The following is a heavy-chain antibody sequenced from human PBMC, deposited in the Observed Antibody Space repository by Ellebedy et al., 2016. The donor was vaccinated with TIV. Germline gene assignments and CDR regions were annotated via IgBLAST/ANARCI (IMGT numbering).Heavy chain of an antibody. V-gene: IGHV4-34*01. J-gene: IGHJ4*02. CDR2: INHSGST. CDR3: ARVPFTVVIPYYFDY. D-gene: IGHD4-23*01. Sequence: MPSETLSLTFAVYGGSFSGYYWSWIRQPPGKGLEWIGEINHSGSTNYNPSLKSRVTISVDTSKNQFSLKLRSVTAADTAVYYCARVPFTVVIPYYFDYWGQGTLVTVSS. CDR1: GGSFSGYY.